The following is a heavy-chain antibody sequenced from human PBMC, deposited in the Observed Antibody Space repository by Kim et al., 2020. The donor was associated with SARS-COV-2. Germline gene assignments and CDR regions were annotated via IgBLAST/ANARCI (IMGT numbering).Heavy chain of an antibody. V-gene: IGHV7-4-1*02. J-gene: IGHJ5*02. CDR1: GYTFTSYA. D-gene: IGHD2-15*01. CDR2: INTNTGNP. CDR3: ARLPLGYCSGGSCYRPPWFDP. Sequence: ASVKVSCKASGYTFTSYAMNWVRQAPGQGLEWMGWINTNTGNPTYAPGFTGRFVFSLDTSVSTAYLQISSLKAEDTAVYYCARLPLGYCSGGSCYRPPWFDPWGQGTLVTVSS.